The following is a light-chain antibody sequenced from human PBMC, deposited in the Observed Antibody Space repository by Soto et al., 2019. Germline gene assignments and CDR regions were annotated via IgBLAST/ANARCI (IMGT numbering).Light chain of an antibody. V-gene: IGKV3-11*01. CDR2: DAS. Sequence: PGERATLSCRASQSVSSSYLAWHQQKPGQAPRLLIYDASNRATGIPARFSGSGSGTDFTLTISSLEPEDFAVYYCQQRSNWPPSITVGQGTRLEIK. CDR3: QQRSNWPPSIT. J-gene: IGKJ5*01. CDR1: QSVSSSY.